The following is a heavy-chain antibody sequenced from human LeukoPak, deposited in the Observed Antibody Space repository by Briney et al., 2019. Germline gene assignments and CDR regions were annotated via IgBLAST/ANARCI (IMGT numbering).Heavy chain of an antibody. CDR1: GGTFSSYA. CDR3: ARDFVVVPAAYYYGMDV. CDR2: IIPILGIA. V-gene: IGHV1-69*04. J-gene: IGHJ6*02. Sequence: SVKVSCKASGGTFSSYAISWVRQAPGQGLEWMGRIIPILGIANYAQKFQGRVTITADKSTSTAYVELSSLRSEDTAVYYCARDFVVVPAAYYYGMDVWGQGTTVTVSS. D-gene: IGHD2-2*01.